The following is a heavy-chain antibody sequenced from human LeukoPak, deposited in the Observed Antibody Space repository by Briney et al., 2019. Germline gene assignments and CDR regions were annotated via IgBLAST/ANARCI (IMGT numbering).Heavy chain of an antibody. CDR2: FYFSGGT. CDR3: ARRGRNYAFDL. J-gene: IGHJ4*02. CDR1: GGSLSSSDYS. D-gene: IGHD4-11*01. Sequence: SETLALTCTVSGGSLSSSDYSWDWIRQSLEKGLEWIGNFYFSGGTYYSPSLKSRVTISADTSKNQFSLKLSSVTAADTAVYYCARRGRNYAFDLWGQGTPVTVSS. V-gene: IGHV4-39*01.